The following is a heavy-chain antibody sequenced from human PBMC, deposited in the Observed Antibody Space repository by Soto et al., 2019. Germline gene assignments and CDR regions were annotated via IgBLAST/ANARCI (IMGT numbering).Heavy chain of an antibody. CDR2: PDPGDSYT. D-gene: IGHD3-3*01. J-gene: IGHJ6*02. V-gene: IGHV5-10-1*01. CDR3: ARHIKIYYDFWSGYYADYYYGMDV. Sequence: AESLNTSCQGSGYSFTRYWVRWVPQMPGKGLESLPPPDPGDSYTNYSPSFQGHVTISADKSISTAYPQWSSLKASDTAMYCCARHIKIYYDFWSGYYADYYYGMDVWGQGTTVTVSS. CDR1: GYSFTRYW.